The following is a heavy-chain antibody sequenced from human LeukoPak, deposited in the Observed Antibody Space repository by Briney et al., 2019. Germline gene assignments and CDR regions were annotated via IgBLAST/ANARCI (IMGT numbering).Heavy chain of an antibody. CDR3: AKDEVDIVLASAYGGALDI. CDR1: GFVFSSFG. CDR2: IRLDGNNK. D-gene: IGHD2-8*01. Sequence: GGSLRLSCAASGFVFSSFGMHWVRQAPGKGLEWVTFIRLDGNNKYYADSVKGRFTVSRDNSKNTLYLQMNSLRAEDTAVYYCAKDEVDIVLASAYGGALDIWGQGTMVTVSS. J-gene: IGHJ3*02. V-gene: IGHV3-30*02.